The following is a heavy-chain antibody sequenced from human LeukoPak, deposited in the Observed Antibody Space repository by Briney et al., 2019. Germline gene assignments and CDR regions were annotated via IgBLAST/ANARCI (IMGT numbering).Heavy chain of an antibody. CDR3: ARGHNSGWGNFDY. CDR2: THTSGTT. V-gene: IGHV4-4*07. J-gene: IGHJ4*02. CDR1: GGSISSYY. Sequence: SETLSLTCTVSGGSISSYYWSWIRQPVGKGLEWIGRTHTSGTTSGTTNYNPSLKSRVTMSVDTSKNQFSLTLTSVTAADTAVYYCARGHNSGWGNFDYWGQGTLVTVSS. D-gene: IGHD6-19*01.